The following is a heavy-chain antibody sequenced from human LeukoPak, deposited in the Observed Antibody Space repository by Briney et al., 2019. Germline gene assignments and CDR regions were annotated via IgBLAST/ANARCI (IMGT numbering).Heavy chain of an antibody. D-gene: IGHD3-10*01. J-gene: IGHJ6*02. CDR1: GGSISSGSYY. Sequence: PSQTLSLTCTVSGGSISSGSYYWSWIRQPAGKGLEWIGHIYTSGSTNYNPSLKSRVTISVDTSKNQFSLKLSSVTAADTAVYYCARGYGSGSYHSSFYYTMDVWGQEPRSPSP. CDR3: ARGYGSGSYHSSFYYTMDV. V-gene: IGHV4-61*09. CDR2: IYTSGST.